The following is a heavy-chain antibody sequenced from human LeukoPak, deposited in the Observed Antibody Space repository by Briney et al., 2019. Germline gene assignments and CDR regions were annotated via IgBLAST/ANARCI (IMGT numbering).Heavy chain of an antibody. CDR2: ISYDGSNK. Sequence: GRSLRLSCAASGFTFSSYGMHWVRQAPGKGLEWVAVISYDGSNKYCADSVKGRFTISRDNSKNTLYLQMNSLRAEDTAVYYCAKELDVGAIPSTGFDYWGQGTLVTVSS. D-gene: IGHD1-26*01. J-gene: IGHJ4*02. CDR3: AKELDVGAIPSTGFDY. CDR1: GFTFSSYG. V-gene: IGHV3-30*18.